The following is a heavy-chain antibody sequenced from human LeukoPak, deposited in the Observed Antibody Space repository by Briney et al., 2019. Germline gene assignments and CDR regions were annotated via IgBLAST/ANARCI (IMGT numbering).Heavy chain of an antibody. D-gene: IGHD6-13*01. CDR2: ISSSGSTI. V-gene: IGHV3-48*03. Sequence: SGGSLRLSCAASGFTFSSYEMNWVRQAPGKGLEWVSYISSSGSTIYYADSVKGRFTISRDNAKNSLYLQMNSLRAEDTAVYYCARDNPYIGYSSSWDYFDYWGQGTLVTVSS. J-gene: IGHJ4*02. CDR1: GFTFSSYE. CDR3: ARDNPYIGYSSSWDYFDY.